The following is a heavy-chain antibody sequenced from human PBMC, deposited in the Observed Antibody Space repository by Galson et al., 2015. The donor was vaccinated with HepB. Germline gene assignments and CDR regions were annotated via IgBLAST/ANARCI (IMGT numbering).Heavy chain of an antibody. CDR2: MNPNSGNT. Sequence: SVKVSCKASGYTFTSYDINWVRQATGQGLEWMGWMNPNSGNTGYAQKFQGRVTMTRNTSISTAYMELSSLRSEDTAVYYCARGRGRWLQLNYWGQGTLVTVSS. J-gene: IGHJ4*02. CDR1: GYTFTSYD. D-gene: IGHD5-24*01. CDR3: ARGRGRWLQLNY. V-gene: IGHV1-8*01.